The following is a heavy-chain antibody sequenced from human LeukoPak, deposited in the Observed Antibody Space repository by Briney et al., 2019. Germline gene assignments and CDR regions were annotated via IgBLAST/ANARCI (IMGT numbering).Heavy chain of an antibody. V-gene: IGHV3-74*01. CDR2: INSDGRTT. J-gene: IGHJ4*02. D-gene: IGHD3-22*01. CDR3: AREGYYDSSGYSIRFGY. CDR1: EFTFSSYW. Sequence: HPGGSLRLSCEASEFTFSSYWMHWVRHAPGKGLVWVSRINSDGRTTIYADSVKGRFTISRDNAKNTLYLQMNSLRAEDTAVYYCAREGYYDSSGYSIRFGYWGQGTLVTVSS.